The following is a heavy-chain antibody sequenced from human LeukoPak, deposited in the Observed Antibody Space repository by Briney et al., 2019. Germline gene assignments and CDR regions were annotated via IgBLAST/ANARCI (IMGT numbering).Heavy chain of an antibody. Sequence: SETLSLTCTVSGGSISSSSAYWGWIRQPPGKGLEWIGSIYYSKNTYYNPSLKSRVTISADTSKNQFSLTLGSVSATDTAVYYCVSPRGFSYGYFDYWGQGTLVSVSS. V-gene: IGHV4-39*01. J-gene: IGHJ4*02. CDR1: GGSISSSSAY. CDR2: IYYSKNT. D-gene: IGHD5-18*01. CDR3: VSPRGFSYGYFDY.